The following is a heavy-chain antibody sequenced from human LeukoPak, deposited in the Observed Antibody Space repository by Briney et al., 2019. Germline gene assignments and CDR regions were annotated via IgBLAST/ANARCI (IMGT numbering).Heavy chain of an antibody. D-gene: IGHD6-19*01. J-gene: IGHJ3*02. Sequence: ASVKVSCKASGGTFSSYAISWVRQAPGQGLEWMGGIIPMFNTTKYAQKFQDRVTITADKSTSTAYMELSSLRSEDTAVYYCARDRPGITVADSFDIWGQGTMVTVSS. CDR2: IIPMFNTT. CDR1: GGTFSSYA. V-gene: IGHV1-69*06. CDR3: ARDRPGITVADSFDI.